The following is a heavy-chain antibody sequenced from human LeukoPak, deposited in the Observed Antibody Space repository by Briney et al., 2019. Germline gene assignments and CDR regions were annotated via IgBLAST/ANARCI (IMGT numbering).Heavy chain of an antibody. Sequence: GGSLRLSCAASGFTSSNAWMSWVRQAPGKGLEWVGRIKSKTDGGTTDYAAPVKGRFTISRDDSKNTLYLQMNSLKTEDTAVYYCTTEYGGNSPDAFDIWGQGTMVTVSS. V-gene: IGHV3-15*01. D-gene: IGHD4-23*01. CDR1: GFTSSNAW. CDR2: IKSKTDGGTT. CDR3: TTEYGGNSPDAFDI. J-gene: IGHJ3*02.